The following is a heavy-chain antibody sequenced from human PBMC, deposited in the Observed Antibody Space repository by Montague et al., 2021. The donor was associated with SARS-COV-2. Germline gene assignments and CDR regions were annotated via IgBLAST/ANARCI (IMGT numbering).Heavy chain of an antibody. J-gene: IGHJ4*02. CDR3: ARDSHYYDSSGHFDY. V-gene: IGHV4-59*13. CDR1: GGSISSYY. CDR2: IYYSGST. D-gene: IGHD3-22*01. Sequence: SETLSLTRTLSGGSISSYYWSWIRQPPGKGLEWIGYIYYSGSTNXNPSLKSRVTISVDTSKNQFSLKLSSVTAADTAVYYCARDSHYYDSSGHFDYWGQGTWSPSPQ.